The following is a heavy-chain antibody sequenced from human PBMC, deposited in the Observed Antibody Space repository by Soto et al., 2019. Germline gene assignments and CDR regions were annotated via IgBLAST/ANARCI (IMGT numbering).Heavy chain of an antibody. V-gene: IGHV2-70*11. CDR3: ARIAYDFWSGYKFDY. CDR1: GFSLSTSGMC. D-gene: IGHD3-3*01. J-gene: IGHJ4*02. CDR2: IDWDDDK. Sequence: SGPTLVNPTQTLTLTCTFSGFSLSTSGMCVSWIRQPPGKALEWLARIDWDDDKYYSTSLKTRLTISKDTSKNQVVLTMTNMDPVDTATYYCARIAYDFWSGYKFDYWGQGTLVTVSS.